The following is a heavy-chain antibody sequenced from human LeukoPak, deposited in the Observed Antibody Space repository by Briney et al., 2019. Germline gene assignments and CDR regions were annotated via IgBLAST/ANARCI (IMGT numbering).Heavy chain of an antibody. V-gene: IGHV4-59*01. CDR1: GGSISSYY. CDR2: IYYSGST. Sequence: PSETLSPTCTVSGGSISSYYWSWIRQPPGKGLEWIGYIYYSGSTNYNPSLKSRVTISVDTSKNQFSLKLSSVTAADTAVYYCARAPDSSSPFDYWGQGTLVTVSS. J-gene: IGHJ4*02. D-gene: IGHD6-6*01. CDR3: ARAPDSSSPFDY.